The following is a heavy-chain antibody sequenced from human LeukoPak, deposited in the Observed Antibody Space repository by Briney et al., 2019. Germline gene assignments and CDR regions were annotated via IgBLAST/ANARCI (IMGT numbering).Heavy chain of an antibody. CDR1: GVSFDDYY. J-gene: IGHJ4*02. CDR2: INHSGYT. D-gene: IGHD4-17*01. Sequence: SETLSLTCAVSGVSFDDYYWSWARQTPGKGLEWLGEINHSGYTNDSPSLKSRVTLSIDTSRKRFSLNLRSVTVADAGIYYCTRMTTGHDYWGQGTLVTVSS. CDR3: TRMTTGHDY. V-gene: IGHV4-34*01.